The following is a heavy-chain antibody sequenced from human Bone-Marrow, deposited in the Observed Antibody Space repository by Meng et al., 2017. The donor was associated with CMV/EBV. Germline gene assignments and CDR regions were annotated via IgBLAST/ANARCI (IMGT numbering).Heavy chain of an antibody. V-gene: IGHV4-38-2*02. D-gene: IGHD1-14*01. CDR2: IYHSGST. J-gene: IGHJ3*02. CDR3: AREAVSGWSAFDI. Sequence: SETLFTCTVSGYSISSGYYWGWIRQPPGKGLEWIGSIYHSGSTYYNPSLKSRVTISVDTSKNQFSLKLSSVTAADTAVYYCAREAVSGWSAFDIWGQGTRVTGSS. CDR1: GYSISSGYY.